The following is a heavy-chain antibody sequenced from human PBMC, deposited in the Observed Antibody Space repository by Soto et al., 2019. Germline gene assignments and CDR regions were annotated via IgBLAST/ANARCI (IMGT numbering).Heavy chain of an antibody. V-gene: IGHV5-51*01. CDR1: GYTFTAHW. CDR2: IYPDDSDT. D-gene: IGHD4-17*01. Sequence: EVQLVQSGAEVKKPGESLEISCKGSGYTFTAHWIAWVRQMPGKRLEWMGLIYPDDSDTRYSPSFQGQVTISADKSSNTADLQWSTLKASDTAIYYFARLYGDYIGRGFDYWGQGTPVTVSS. CDR3: ARLYGDYIGRGFDY. J-gene: IGHJ4*02.